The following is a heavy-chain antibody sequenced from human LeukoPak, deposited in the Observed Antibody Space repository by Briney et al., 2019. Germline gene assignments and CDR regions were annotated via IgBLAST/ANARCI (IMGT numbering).Heavy chain of an antibody. CDR1: GGSISSYY. V-gene: IGHV4-59*01. J-gene: IGHJ4*02. CDR3: ARGNGWYYY. D-gene: IGHD6-19*01. Sequence: SETLSLTCTVSGGSISSYYWSWIRQPPGKGLEWIGYIYYSGSTNYNPSLKSRLTISVDTSKNQFSLKLSSLTAADTAIYYCARGNGWYYYWGQGTLVTVSS. CDR2: IYYSGST.